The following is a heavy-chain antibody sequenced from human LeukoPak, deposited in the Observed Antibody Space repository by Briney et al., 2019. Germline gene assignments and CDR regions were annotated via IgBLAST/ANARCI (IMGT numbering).Heavy chain of an antibody. CDR3: AKDAWFGELLNN. CDR1: GFTFSSYA. D-gene: IGHD3-10*01. V-gene: IGHV3-30-3*01. Sequence: GGSLRLSCAASGFTFSSYAMHWVRQAPGKGLEWVAVISYDGSNKYYADSVKGRFTISRDNSKNTLYLQMNSLRAEDTAVYYCAKDAWFGELLNNWGQGTLVTVSS. J-gene: IGHJ4*02. CDR2: ISYDGSNK.